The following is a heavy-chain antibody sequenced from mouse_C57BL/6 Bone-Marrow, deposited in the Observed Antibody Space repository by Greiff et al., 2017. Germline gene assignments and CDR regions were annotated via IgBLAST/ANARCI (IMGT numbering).Heavy chain of an antibody. CDR2: ISSGGSYT. CDR3: ARDDWYFDV. V-gene: IGHV5-6*01. Sequence: EVQGVESGGDLVKPGGSLKLSCAASGFTFTSYGMSWVRQTPDKRLEWVATISSGGSYTYYPDSVKGRFTISRDNAKNTLYLHKSSLKSEDTAMYYCARDDWYFDVWGTGTTVTVSS. CDR1: GFTFTSYG. J-gene: IGHJ1*03.